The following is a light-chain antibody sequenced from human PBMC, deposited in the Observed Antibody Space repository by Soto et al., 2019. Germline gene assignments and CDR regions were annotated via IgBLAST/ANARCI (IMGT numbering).Light chain of an antibody. CDR1: SSSIGSNS. J-gene: IGLJ1*01. Sequence: QSVLTQPPSASGTPGQRVTISCSGSSSSIGSNSVNWYQQLPRTAPKVLIYTKNQRPSGVPDRFSGSKSGTSASLAISGLQSEDEADYYCAAWDGSLNVYVFGTRTKVTVL. V-gene: IGLV1-44*01. CDR2: TKN. CDR3: AAWDGSLNVYV.